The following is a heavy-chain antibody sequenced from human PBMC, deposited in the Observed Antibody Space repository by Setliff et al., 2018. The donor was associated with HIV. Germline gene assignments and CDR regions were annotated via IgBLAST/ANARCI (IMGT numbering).Heavy chain of an antibody. J-gene: IGHJ6*03. V-gene: IGHV4-39*07. D-gene: IGHD2-2*01. CDR1: GGSISSSSYY. CDR3: ARDVRYCSSTSCYGGYYYYYLDV. CDR2: IYYSGST. Sequence: NPSETLSLTCTVSGGSISSSSYYWGWIRQPPGEGLEWIGSIYYSGSTYYNPSLKSRVTISVDTSKNQFSLKLSSVTAADTAVYYCARDVRYCSSTSCYGGYYYYYLDVWGKGTTVTVSS.